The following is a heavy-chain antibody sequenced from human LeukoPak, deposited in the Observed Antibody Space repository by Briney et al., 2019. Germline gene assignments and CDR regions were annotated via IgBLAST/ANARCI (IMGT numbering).Heavy chain of an antibody. CDR3: ANPQSRGDDYLDY. D-gene: IGHD5-12*01. Sequence: GGSLRLSCAASGFIFRNYGMHWVRQAPGKGLEWVAVISIDGSEKYYADSVKGRFTISRDNSKNTLYLQMNSLRGDDTAVYYCANPQSRGDDYLDYWGQGTLVTVSS. CDR2: ISIDGSEK. J-gene: IGHJ4*02. CDR1: GFIFRNYG. V-gene: IGHV3-30*18.